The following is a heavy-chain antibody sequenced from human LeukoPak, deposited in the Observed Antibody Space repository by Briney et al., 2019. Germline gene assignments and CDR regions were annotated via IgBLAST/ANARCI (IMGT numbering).Heavy chain of an antibody. D-gene: IGHD1-26*01. V-gene: IGHV1-46*01. Sequence: GASVKVSCKASGYTFSSYYMHWVRQAPGQGLEWMGMITPSGGSTNYAQKFQGRVTVTRDTSTSTVYMELSSLRSEDTAVYYCARGDDIAGTSTAEYFYYYIGMDVWGQGTTVTVSS. CDR3: ARGDDIAGTSTAEYFYYYIGMDV. CDR2: ITPSGGST. J-gene: IGHJ6*02. CDR1: GYTFSSYY.